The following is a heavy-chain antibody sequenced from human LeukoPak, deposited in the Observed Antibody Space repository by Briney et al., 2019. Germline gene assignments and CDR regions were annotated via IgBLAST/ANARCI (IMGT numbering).Heavy chain of an antibody. CDR2: IYPGDSDT. V-gene: IGHV5-51*01. D-gene: IGHD1-26*01. CDR1: GYSFTNYW. J-gene: IGHJ3*02. CDR3: ARRHYSRDYCNGYAFDI. Sequence: GESLKISCKGSGYSFTNYWIGWVRQMPEKSLEWMGFIYPGDSDTRYSPSLQGQVTFSADKSISTAFLQWSSLKASDTAMYYCARRHYSRDYCNGYAFDIWGQGTMVTVSS.